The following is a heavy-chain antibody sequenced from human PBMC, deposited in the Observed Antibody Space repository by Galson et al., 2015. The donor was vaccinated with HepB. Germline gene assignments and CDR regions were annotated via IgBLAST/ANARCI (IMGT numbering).Heavy chain of an antibody. J-gene: IGHJ4*02. D-gene: IGHD6-13*01. Sequence: SLRLSCAAFEFTFNNYAMHWVRQAPGTGLEWVSTISSSGGHTYYAESVKGRFTVSRDNAKNTLHLRLNSLRADDTALYYCAKGGAASAGAWFDYWGQGTLVTVSS. V-gene: IGHV3-23*01. CDR1: EFTFNNYA. CDR2: ISSSGGHT. CDR3: AKGGAASAGAWFDY.